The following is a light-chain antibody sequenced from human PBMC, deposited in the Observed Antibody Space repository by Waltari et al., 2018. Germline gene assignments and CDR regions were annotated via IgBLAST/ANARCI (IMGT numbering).Light chain of an antibody. CDR1: QSISNW. CDR3: QQYNSYSLLT. V-gene: IGKV1-5*03. J-gene: IGKJ4*01. Sequence: DIQMTQSPSTLSASVGDSVTITCRASQSISNWLAWYQQKPGKAPKHLLYKASTLESGVPARFSGSGSGTEFTLTISSLQPDDFATYYCQQYNSYSLLTFGGGTKVEIK. CDR2: KAS.